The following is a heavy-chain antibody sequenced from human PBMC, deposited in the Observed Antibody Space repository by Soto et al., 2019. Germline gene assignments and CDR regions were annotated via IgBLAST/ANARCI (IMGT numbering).Heavy chain of an antibody. Sequence: QVILAQSGAEVKKPGSSVKVSCKVSGGSFSSFSINWVRQAPGQRFEWMGGIIPILGTANFTQKFQDRATFTADESTATAYMTLSSLTSEDTAFYYCTSFDSNGYYPQNHYWGPGTQVTVSS. CDR2: IIPILGTA. J-gene: IGHJ4*02. CDR1: GGSFSSFS. D-gene: IGHD3-22*01. V-gene: IGHV1-69*01. CDR3: TSFDSNGYYPQNHY.